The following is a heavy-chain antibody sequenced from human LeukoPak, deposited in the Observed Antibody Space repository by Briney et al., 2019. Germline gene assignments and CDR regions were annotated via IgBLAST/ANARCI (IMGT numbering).Heavy chain of an antibody. CDR2: IRSKAYGGTT. V-gene: IGHV3-49*04. CDR1: GFTFGDYA. D-gene: IGHD3-3*01. Sequence: GRSLRLSCTASGFTFGDYAMSWVRQAPGKGLEWVGFIRSKAYGGTTEYAASVKGRFTISRDDSKSIAYLQMNSLKTEDTAVYYCAKHIYGVVSIQQWGQGTLVTVSS. CDR3: AKHIYGVVSIQQ. J-gene: IGHJ1*01.